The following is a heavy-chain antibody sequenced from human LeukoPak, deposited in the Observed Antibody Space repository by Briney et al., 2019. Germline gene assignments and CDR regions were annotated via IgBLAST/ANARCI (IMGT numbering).Heavy chain of an antibody. CDR1: GFTFSSYA. D-gene: IGHD5-18*01. CDR3: ARDLGDVDTAMVAYYYYYYGMDV. J-gene: IGHJ6*02. V-gene: IGHV3-30-3*01. CDR2: ISYDGSNK. Sequence: GGSLRLSCAASGFTFSSYAMHWVRQAPGKGLEWVAVISYDGSNKYYADSVKGQFTISRDNSKNTLYLQMNSLRAEDTAVYYCARDLGDVDTAMVAYYYYYYGMDVWGQGTTVTVSS.